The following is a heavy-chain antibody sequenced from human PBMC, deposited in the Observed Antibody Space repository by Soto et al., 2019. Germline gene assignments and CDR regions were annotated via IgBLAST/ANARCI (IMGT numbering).Heavy chain of an antibody. J-gene: IGHJ5*01. CDR2: IYYSGIS. Sequence: SETLSLTCSVSGGSITNSTFYWSWIRQHPGKGLEWIGYIYYSGISYYNASLRSRVTISLDTSKNQFSLKLSSVTDADTAVYYCAREVCSSTSCYTGYWFDSWGQGTLATVSS. CDR1: GGSITNSTFY. D-gene: IGHD2-2*02. CDR3: AREVCSSTSCYTGYWFDS. V-gene: IGHV4-31*03.